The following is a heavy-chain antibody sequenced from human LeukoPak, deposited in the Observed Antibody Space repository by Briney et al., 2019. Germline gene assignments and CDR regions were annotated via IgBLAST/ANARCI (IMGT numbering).Heavy chain of an antibody. D-gene: IGHD3-10*01. Sequence: GGSLRLSCSVSGFTFSSYSMNWVRQAPGKGLEWVSYINSRSSSIDYVDSVKGRFTISRENAKNSLYLQMNSLRAEDTAVYYCAKSLYGSGSYYNALDYWGQGTLVTVSS. V-gene: IGHV3-48*04. CDR3: AKSLYGSGSYYNALDY. J-gene: IGHJ4*02. CDR2: INSRSSSI. CDR1: GFTFSSYS.